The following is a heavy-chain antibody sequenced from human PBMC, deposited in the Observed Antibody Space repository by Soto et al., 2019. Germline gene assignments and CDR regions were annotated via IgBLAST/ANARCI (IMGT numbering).Heavy chain of an antibody. J-gene: IGHJ4*02. CDR1: GYTFTSYY. V-gene: IGHV1-46*01. CDR2: INPSGGST. Sequence: ASVKVSCKASGYTFTSYYMHWVRQAPGQGLEWMGIINPSGGSTSYAQKFQGRVTMTKDTSTSTVYRELSSLRSEDTAVYYCARVGYYYGSWSYYPTFDYWGQGTLVTVSS. CDR3: ARVGYYYGSWSYYPTFDY. D-gene: IGHD3-10*01.